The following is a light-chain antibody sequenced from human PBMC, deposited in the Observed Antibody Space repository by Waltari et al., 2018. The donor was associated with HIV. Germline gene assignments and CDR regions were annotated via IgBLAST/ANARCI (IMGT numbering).Light chain of an antibody. V-gene: IGKV3-15*01. CDR1: QDVGIH. Sequence: EVVVTQAPAALSVSPGEGATLSCTTSQDVGIHVAWYQQKPGQCPRLLIYGASTRATGVPVKFGGSGSGTEFNLTITSLQADDSAVYYCQHYDNWSRTFGPGTTVEIK. CDR3: QHYDNWSRT. CDR2: GAS. J-gene: IGKJ1*01.